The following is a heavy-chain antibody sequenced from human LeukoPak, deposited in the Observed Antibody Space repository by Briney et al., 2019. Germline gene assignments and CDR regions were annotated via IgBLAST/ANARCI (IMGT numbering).Heavy chain of an antibody. CDR1: GYSFTSYW. D-gene: IGHD2-2*02. V-gene: IGHV5-51*01. J-gene: IGHJ6*03. Sequence: GESLKISCKGSGYSFTSYWIGWVRQMPGKGLEWMGIIYPGDSDTRYSPSFQGQVTISADKSISTAYLQWSSLKASDTAMYYCARSDIVVVPAAIWFYYYYYMDVWGKGTTVTVSS. CDR2: IYPGDSDT. CDR3: ARSDIVVVPAAIWFYYYYYMDV.